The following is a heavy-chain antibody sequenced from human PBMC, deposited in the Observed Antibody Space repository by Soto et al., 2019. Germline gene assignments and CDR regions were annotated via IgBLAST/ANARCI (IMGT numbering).Heavy chain of an antibody. CDR2: ISGYSGHT. D-gene: IGHD4-4*01. J-gene: IGHJ1*01. Sequence: QVQLVQSGAEVKRPGASVKVSCKTSGYTFNTYGITWVRQAPVQGLEWRGWISGYSGHTKYAEKVQGRVTMTTDPFTSTGYMELSRLTYEDTAVYYCAREGLYSNYAEYFQHWGQGTLVTVSS. CDR1: GYTFNTYG. CDR3: AREGLYSNYAEYFQH. V-gene: IGHV1-18*01.